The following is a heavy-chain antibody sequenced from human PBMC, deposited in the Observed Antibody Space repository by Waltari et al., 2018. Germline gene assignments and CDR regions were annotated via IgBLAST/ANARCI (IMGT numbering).Heavy chain of an antibody. CDR1: GFTFDDYP. CDR2: INWKSGSM. J-gene: IGHJ3*02. D-gene: IGHD3-22*01. CDR3: AKKNDEVFDRNGLVYDAFDM. Sequence: EVQLVESGGGLVQPGRSLRLSCVGSGFTFDDYPMTWVRQGPGKGWEWVSGINWKSGSMGYGDSVKGRFIISRDNARNSVHLQMNGLTSEDTALYYCAKKNDEVFDRNGLVYDAFDMWGQGTMVTVSS. V-gene: IGHV3-9*01.